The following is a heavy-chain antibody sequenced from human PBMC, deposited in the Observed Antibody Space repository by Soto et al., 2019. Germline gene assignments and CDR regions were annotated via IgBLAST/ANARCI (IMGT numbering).Heavy chain of an antibody. Sequence: QVQLQESGPGLVKPSETLSLTCTVSGGSISSYYWSWIRQPPGKGLEWIGYIYYSGSTNYNPSLKSRVTRAVDTYKNQCSLKLSSVTAADTAVYYCAGDSSSGTGWFDPWGQGTLVTVSS. CDR1: GGSISSYY. CDR2: IYYSGST. V-gene: IGHV4-59*01. CDR3: AGDSSSGTGWFDP. D-gene: IGHD3-22*01. J-gene: IGHJ5*02.